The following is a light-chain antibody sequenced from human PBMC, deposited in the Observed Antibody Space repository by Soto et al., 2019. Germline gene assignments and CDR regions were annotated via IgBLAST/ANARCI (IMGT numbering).Light chain of an antibody. CDR2: DVT. V-gene: IGLV2-14*01. Sequence: QSALSQSAFVSGSPGQSITISCTGTSSDVGGYNYVSWYQQYPGKAPKLMIYDVTYRPSGVTNRFSGSKSGNTASLTISGLQAQDEADYYCTSYTSSSTYVIFGAGTQLTVL. CDR3: TSYTSSSTYVI. J-gene: IGLJ2*01. CDR1: SSDVGGYNY.